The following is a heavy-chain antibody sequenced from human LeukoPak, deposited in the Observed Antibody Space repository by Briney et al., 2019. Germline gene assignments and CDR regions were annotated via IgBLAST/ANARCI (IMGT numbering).Heavy chain of an antibody. V-gene: IGHV4-59*01. J-gene: IGHJ4*02. CDR3: ARDGLTGLDY. Sequence: KASQTLSLTCTVSGGSISSYYWSWIRQPPGKGLEWIGYIYYSGSTNYNPSLKSRVTISVDTSKNQFSLKLSSVTAADTAVYYCARDGLTGLDYWGQGTLVTVSS. D-gene: IGHD7-27*01. CDR2: IYYSGST. CDR1: GGSISSYY.